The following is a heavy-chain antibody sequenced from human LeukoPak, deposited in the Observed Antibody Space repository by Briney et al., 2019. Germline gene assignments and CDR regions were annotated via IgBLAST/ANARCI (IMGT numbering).Heavy chain of an antibody. V-gene: IGHV3-7*01. CDR3: ARQPIYEAYFDF. Sequence: GGSLRLSCVASGFPFDRYWMSWVRQAPGKGLEWVANIKHDGSEKNFVDSVKGRFTISRDNAENSLFLQMNGLRADDTAVYFCARQPIYEAYFDFWGQGTLATVSS. CDR1: GFPFDRYW. D-gene: IGHD3-16*01. J-gene: IGHJ4*02. CDR2: IKHDGSEK.